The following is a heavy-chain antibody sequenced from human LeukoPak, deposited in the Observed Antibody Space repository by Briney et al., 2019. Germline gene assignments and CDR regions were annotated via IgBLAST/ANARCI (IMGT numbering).Heavy chain of an antibody. V-gene: IGHV1-2*02. CDR3: AREDWRGSVMSGSSDY. CDR2: INPNSGGT. D-gene: IGHD3-3*01. CDR1: GYTFTGYY. Sequence: ASVKVSCKASGYTFTGYYMHWVRQAPGQGLEWVGWINPNSGGTNYAQKFQGRVTMTRDTSISTAYMELSRLRSDDTAVYYCAREDWRGSVMSGSSDYWGQGTLVTVSS. J-gene: IGHJ4*02.